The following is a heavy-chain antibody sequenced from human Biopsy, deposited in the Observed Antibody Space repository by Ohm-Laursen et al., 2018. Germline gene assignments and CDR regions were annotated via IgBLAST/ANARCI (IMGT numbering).Heavy chain of an antibody. Sequence: GATVKISCKAPGGTFINYGVNWVRQAPGQGLEWLGGNIPILGTGNYAQKFPDRVTVAADTSTSTATMELRSLRSDDTAVYYCATKLTGYFHHWGQGTLVIVSS. CDR1: GGTFINYG. V-gene: IGHV1-69*06. J-gene: IGHJ1*01. CDR2: NIPILGTG. CDR3: ATKLTGYFHH. D-gene: IGHD3-9*01.